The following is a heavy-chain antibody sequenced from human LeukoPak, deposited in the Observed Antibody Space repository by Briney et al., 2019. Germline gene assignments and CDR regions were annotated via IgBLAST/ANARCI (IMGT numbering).Heavy chain of an antibody. J-gene: IGHJ6*03. Sequence: GGSLRLSCAASGFTFDDYGMSWFRQAPGKGLEWVSGINWNGGSTGYADSVKGRFTISRDNAKNSLYLQMNSLRAEDTALYYCARRIPYYYYMDVWGKGTTVTVSS. CDR3: ARRIPYYYYMDV. CDR1: GFTFDDYG. V-gene: IGHV3-20*04. CDR2: INWNGGST.